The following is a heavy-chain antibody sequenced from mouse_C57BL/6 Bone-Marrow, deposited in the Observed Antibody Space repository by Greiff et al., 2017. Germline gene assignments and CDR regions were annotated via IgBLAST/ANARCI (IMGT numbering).Heavy chain of an antibody. CDR2: IWTGGGT. V-gene: IGHV2-9-1*01. CDR3: ARIYDGSSWYFDV. CDR1: GFSLTSYA. J-gene: IGHJ1*03. Sequence: VKVVESGPGLVAPSQSLSITCTVSGFSLTSYAISWVRQPPGKGLEWLGVIWTGGGTNYNSALKSRLSISKDNSKSQVFLKMNSLQTDDTDRDYGARIYDGSSWYFDVWGTGTTVTVSS. D-gene: IGHD1-1*01.